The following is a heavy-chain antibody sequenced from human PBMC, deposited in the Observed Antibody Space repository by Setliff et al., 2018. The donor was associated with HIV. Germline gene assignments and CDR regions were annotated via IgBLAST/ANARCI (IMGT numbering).Heavy chain of an antibody. CDR2: INGGGTTI. J-gene: IGHJ4*02. CDR1: GFTFDSYT. D-gene: IGHD6-19*01. Sequence: PGGSLRLSCATSGFTFDSYTMNWVRQAPGKGLEWLSYINGGGTTIYYADSVKGRFTISRDNAKNSVYLQIDSLRVEDTAVYYCARGTSGSGWYGDYWGQGTLVTVSS. CDR3: ARGTSGSGWYGDY. V-gene: IGHV3-48*01.